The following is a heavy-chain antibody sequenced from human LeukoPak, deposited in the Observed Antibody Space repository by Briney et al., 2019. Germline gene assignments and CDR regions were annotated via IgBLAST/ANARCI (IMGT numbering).Heavy chain of an antibody. CDR3: ARDLKKWGVTDYYYYYYMDV. CDR1: GGSISSYY. D-gene: IGHD3-16*01. V-gene: IGHV4-4*07. Sequence: PSETLSLTCTVSGGSISSYYWSWIRQPAGKGLEWIGRIYTSGSTNYNPSLKSRVTMSVDTSKNQFSLKLSSVTAADTAVYYCARDLKKWGVTDYYYYYYMDVWGKGTTVTISS. J-gene: IGHJ6*03. CDR2: IYTSGST.